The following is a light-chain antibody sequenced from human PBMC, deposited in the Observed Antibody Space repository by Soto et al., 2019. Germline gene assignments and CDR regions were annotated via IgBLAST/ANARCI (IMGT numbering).Light chain of an antibody. CDR2: AAS. V-gene: IGKV1-27*01. J-gene: IGKJ4*01. CDR1: QGISNY. Sequence: DLQMTQSPSYVSASVGDRVTITCRASQGISNYLAWYQQKPGKVPKLLIYAASTLQSGVPSRFTGSGSGTDFTLTISSLQSEDVATYYCQKYDSVPLTFGGGTKVEIK. CDR3: QKYDSVPLT.